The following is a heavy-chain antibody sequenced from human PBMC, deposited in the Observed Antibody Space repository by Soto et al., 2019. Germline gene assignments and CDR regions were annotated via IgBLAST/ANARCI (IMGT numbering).Heavy chain of an antibody. CDR2: ISAYNDNT. D-gene: IGHD3-22*01. Sequence: ASVKVSCKASGYTFTSYVISWVRQAPGQGLEWMGWISAYNDNTNYAQKLQGRVTMTTDTSTSTAYMELRSLRSDDTAVYYCARDRATMIVVDDAFDIWGQGTMVTVSS. V-gene: IGHV1-18*01. CDR3: ARDRATMIVVDDAFDI. CDR1: GYTFTSYV. J-gene: IGHJ3*02.